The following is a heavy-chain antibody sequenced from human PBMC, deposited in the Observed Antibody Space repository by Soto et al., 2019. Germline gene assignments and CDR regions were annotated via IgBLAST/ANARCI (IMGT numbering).Heavy chain of an antibody. Sequence: NPSETLSLTCTVSGGSISSYYWSWIRQPPGKGLEWIGYIYYSGSTNYNPSLKSRVTISVDTSKNQFSLKLSSVTAADTAVYYCARGGGGDYYYGMDVWGQGTTVTVSS. V-gene: IGHV4-59*01. CDR1: GGSISSYY. CDR2: IYYSGST. D-gene: IGHD3-16*01. J-gene: IGHJ6*02. CDR3: ARGGGGDYYYGMDV.